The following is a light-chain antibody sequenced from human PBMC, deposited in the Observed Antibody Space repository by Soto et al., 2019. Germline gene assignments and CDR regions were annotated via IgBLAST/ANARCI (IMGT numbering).Light chain of an antibody. CDR1: SSNIGRNT. J-gene: IGLJ2*01. CDR3: AAWDDSLNGVL. CDR2: SNN. V-gene: IGLV1-44*01. Sequence: QSVLTQPPSASATPGQRVTISCSGSSSNIGRNTVNWYQQLPGTAPKLLIYSNNQRPSGVPDRFSGSKSGTSASLAISGLQSEDEADYYRAAWDDSLNGVLFGGGTKLTVL.